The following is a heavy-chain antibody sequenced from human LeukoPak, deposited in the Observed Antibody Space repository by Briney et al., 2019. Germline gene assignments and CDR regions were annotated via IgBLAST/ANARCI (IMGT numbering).Heavy chain of an antibody. D-gene: IGHD3-9*01. CDR1: GFTVSSNY. V-gene: IGHV3-53*01. CDR2: IYSGGST. Sequence: GGSLRLSCAASGFTVSSNYMSWVRQAPGKGLEWDSVIYSGGSTYYADSVKGRFTISRDNSKNTLYLQMNSLRAEDTAVYYCAVLTGYRYGYYFDCWGQGTLVTVSS. CDR3: AVLTGYRYGYYFDC. J-gene: IGHJ4*02.